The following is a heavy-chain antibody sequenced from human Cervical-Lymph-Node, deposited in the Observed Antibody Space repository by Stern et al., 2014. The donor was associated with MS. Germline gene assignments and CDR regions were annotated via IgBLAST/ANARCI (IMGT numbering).Heavy chain of an antibody. CDR1: GYTFTSYA. V-gene: IGHV7-4-1*02. CDR3: ARVSPYDYVWGSYRYPSFDY. J-gene: IGHJ4*02. CDR2: INTNTGNP. D-gene: IGHD3-16*02. Sequence: QVQLVESGSELKKPGASVKVSCKASGYTFTSYAMNWVRQAPGQGLEWMGWINTNTGNPTYAQGFTGRFVFSLDTSVSTAYLQISSLKAEDTAVYYCARVSPYDYVWGSYRYPSFDYWGQGTLVTVSS.